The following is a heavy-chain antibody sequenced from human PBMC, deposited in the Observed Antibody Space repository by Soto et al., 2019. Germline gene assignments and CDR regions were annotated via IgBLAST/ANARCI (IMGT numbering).Heavy chain of an antibody. CDR1: GYTFTNYG. J-gene: IGHJ5*02. V-gene: IGHV1-18*01. CDR2: INTYNGNT. D-gene: IGHD3-10*01. CDR3: ARGVGSGTYYTQYNWFDP. Sequence: QVQLVQSGAEVKKPGASVQVSCKASGYTFTNYGISWVRQAPGQGLEWMGWINTYNGNTNHAQKLQGRVTMTTDTSTSTAYMELRSLRSDDTAVYYCARGVGSGTYYTQYNWFDPWGQGTLVTVSS.